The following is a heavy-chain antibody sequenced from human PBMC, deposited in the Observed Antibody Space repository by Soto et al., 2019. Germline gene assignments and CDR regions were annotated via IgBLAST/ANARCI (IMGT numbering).Heavy chain of an antibody. CDR3: ARGDGDLRANWFWFDP. J-gene: IGHJ5*02. CDR1: GGSISSGGYY. CDR2: IYYSGST. Sequence: QVQLQESGPGLVKPSQTLSLTCTVSGGSISSGGYYWSWIRQHPGKGLEWIGYIYYSGSTYYNPSLKSRVTISVDTSKNQFALKLSSVTAADTAVYYCARGDGDLRANWFWFDPWGQGTLVTVSS. V-gene: IGHV4-31*03. D-gene: IGHD4-17*01.